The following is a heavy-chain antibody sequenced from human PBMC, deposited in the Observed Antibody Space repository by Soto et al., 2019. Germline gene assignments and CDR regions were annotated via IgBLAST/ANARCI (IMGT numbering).Heavy chain of an antibody. CDR1: WVRVSSNTAA. CDR2: AYYRSQWYY. CDR3: XKQKGGSRTYNGMDV. Sequence: SQTRSLTCAISWVRVSSNTAAWNWIRQSPSRGLEWLGRAYYRSQWYYDSAVSVRSRITVIPDTSKNQFSLQLNSVTPEDTAVYYCXKQKGGSRTYNGMDVWGQGTTVTVSS. D-gene: IGHD2-15*01. V-gene: IGHV6-1*01. J-gene: IGHJ6*02.